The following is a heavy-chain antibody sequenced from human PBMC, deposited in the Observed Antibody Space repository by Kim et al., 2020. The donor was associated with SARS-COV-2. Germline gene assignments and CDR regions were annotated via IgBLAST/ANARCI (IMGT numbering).Heavy chain of an antibody. Sequence: SVKGRFTISRDNAKNSLYLQMNSLRAEDTAVYYCARADRVATYYYYGMDVWGQGTTVTVSS. CDR3: ARADRVATYYYYGMDV. D-gene: IGHD2-15*01. V-gene: IGHV3-7*04. J-gene: IGHJ6*02.